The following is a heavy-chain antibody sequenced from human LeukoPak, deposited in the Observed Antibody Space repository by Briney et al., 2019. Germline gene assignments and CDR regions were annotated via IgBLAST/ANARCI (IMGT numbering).Heavy chain of an antibody. CDR3: AKSLRYFDY. Sequence: GGSLRLSCSVSGITLSHYGIILVRQAPGKVLECVSALSGSGGRTYYADSVQGRFTISRDNSKNTLYLQMNSLRAEDTAVYYCAKSLRYFDYWGQGTLVTVSS. D-gene: IGHD3-9*01. J-gene: IGHJ4*02. V-gene: IGHV3-23*01. CDR2: LSGSGGRT. CDR1: GITLSHYG.